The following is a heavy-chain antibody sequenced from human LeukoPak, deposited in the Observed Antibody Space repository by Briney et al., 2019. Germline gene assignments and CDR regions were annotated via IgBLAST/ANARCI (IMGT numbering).Heavy chain of an antibody. J-gene: IGHJ4*02. CDR2: IYYSGST. D-gene: IGHD2-8*01. V-gene: IGHV4-59*01. CDR3: ARDPLVYAMIGADY. Sequence: SETLSLTCTVSGGSISSYYWSWIRQPPGKGLEWIGYIYYSGSTNYNPSLKSRVTISVDTFKNQFSLKLSSVTAADTAVYYCARDPLVYAMIGADYWGQGTLVTVSS. CDR1: GGSISSYY.